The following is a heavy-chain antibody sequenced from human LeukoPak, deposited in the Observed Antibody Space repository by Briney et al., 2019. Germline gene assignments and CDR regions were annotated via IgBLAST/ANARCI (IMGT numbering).Heavy chain of an antibody. D-gene: IGHD2-2*01. CDR3: ARATNLGDIVVVPAAKSFDY. V-gene: IGHV1-2*02. CDR2: INPNSGGT. Sequence: ASVTVSCKASGYTFTGYYMHWVRQAPGQGLEWMGWINPNSGGTNYAQKFQGRVTMTRDTSISTAYMELSRLRSDDTAVYYCARATNLGDIVVVPAAKSFDYWGQGTLVTVSS. CDR1: GYTFTGYY. J-gene: IGHJ4*02.